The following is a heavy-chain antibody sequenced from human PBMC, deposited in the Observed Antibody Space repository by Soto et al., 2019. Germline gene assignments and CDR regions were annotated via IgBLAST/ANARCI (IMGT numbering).Heavy chain of an antibody. J-gene: IGHJ6*02. CDR3: AKGTLAEQWLVRRYYYYGMDV. CDR1: GFTFSSYA. D-gene: IGHD6-19*01. Sequence: LSLTCAASGFTFSSYAMSWVRQAPGKGLEWVSAISGSGGSTYYADSVKGRFTISRDNSKNTLYLQMNSLRAEDTAVYYCAKGTLAEQWLVRRYYYYGMDVWGQGTTVTVSS. CDR2: ISGSGGST. V-gene: IGHV3-23*01.